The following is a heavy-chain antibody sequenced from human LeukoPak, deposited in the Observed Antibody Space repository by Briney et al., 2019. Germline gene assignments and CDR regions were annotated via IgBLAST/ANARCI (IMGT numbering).Heavy chain of an antibody. Sequence: ASVKVSCKASGYAFTSYAMNWVRQAPGQGLEWMGWINTNTGDPTYAQGFTGRFVFSLDTSVSTAYLQISSLKAEDTAVYYCARDRTRWLQSALGYWGQGTLVTVSS. D-gene: IGHD5-24*01. V-gene: IGHV7-4-1*02. CDR3: ARDRTRWLQSALGY. CDR1: GYAFTSYA. CDR2: INTNTGDP. J-gene: IGHJ4*02.